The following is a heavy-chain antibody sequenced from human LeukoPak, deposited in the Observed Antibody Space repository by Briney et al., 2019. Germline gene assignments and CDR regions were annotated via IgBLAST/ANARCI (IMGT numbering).Heavy chain of an antibody. V-gene: IGHV3-21*01. CDR1: GFTLSSYS. D-gene: IGHD5-12*01. J-gene: IGHJ4*02. CDR3: ARAGGSIVARATYFDY. Sequence: GGSLRLSCVASGFTLSSYSMNWVRQAPGKGLEWVSSISSSSSTYIYYADSVKGRFTISRNNAENSLSVQMNSLRAEDTAVYYCARAGGSIVARATYFDYWGQGILVTVSS. CDR2: ISSSSSTYI.